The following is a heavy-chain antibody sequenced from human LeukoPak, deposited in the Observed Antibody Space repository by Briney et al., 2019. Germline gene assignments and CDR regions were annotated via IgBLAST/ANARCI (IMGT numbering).Heavy chain of an antibody. Sequence: PGGSLRLSCAASGFTFSDYYMSWIRQPPGKGLEWIGYIYYSGSTNYNPSLKSRVTISVDTSKNQFSLKLSSVTAADTAVYYCARRVTYYYGSGSYYTRRGLLEYWFDPWGQGTLVTVSS. J-gene: IGHJ5*02. V-gene: IGHV4-59*12. CDR1: GFTFSDYY. D-gene: IGHD3-10*01. CDR3: ARRVTYYYGSGSYYTRRGLLEYWFDP. CDR2: IYYSGST.